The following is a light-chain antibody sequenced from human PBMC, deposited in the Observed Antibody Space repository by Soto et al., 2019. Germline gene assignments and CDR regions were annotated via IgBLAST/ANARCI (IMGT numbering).Light chain of an antibody. CDR2: GAS. CDR1: QSVGSN. CDR3: QQYNNWPPDRT. Sequence: EIVMTQSPATLSVSPGERATLSCRASQSVGSNLAWYQQKPGPAPRLLIYGASTRATGIPARFSGSGSGTEFTLTISSLESEDFAIYCCQQYNNWPPDRTFGQGTNVEIK. J-gene: IGKJ1*01. V-gene: IGKV3-15*01.